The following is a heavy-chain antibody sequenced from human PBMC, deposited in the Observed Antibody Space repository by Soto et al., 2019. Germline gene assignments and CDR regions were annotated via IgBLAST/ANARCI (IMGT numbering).Heavy chain of an antibody. Sequence: VQLVESGGGLVKPGGSLRLSCAASGFTFSDYYMSWIRQAPGKGLEWVSYISSSSSYTNYADSVKGRFTISRDNAKNSLYLQMNSLRAEDTAVYYCARDHKTVSSGWGYYFDYWGQGTLVTVSS. CDR2: ISSSSSYT. D-gene: IGHD6-19*01. CDR3: ARDHKTVSSGWGYYFDY. J-gene: IGHJ4*02. CDR1: GFTFSDYY. V-gene: IGHV3-11*06.